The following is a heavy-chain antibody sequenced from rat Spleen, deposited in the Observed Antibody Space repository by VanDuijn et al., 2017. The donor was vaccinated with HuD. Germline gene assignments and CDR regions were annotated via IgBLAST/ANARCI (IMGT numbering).Heavy chain of an antibody. CDR3: AREFVIGSFGY. CDR2: INAGSGVT. D-gene: IGHD4-6*01. CDR1: GYTCTSYY. J-gene: IGHJ3*01. V-gene: IGHV1-43*01. Sequence: QIQLQQSGAELAKPVSSVKISCKASGYTCTSYYISWIKQTTGQGHEYIGYINAGSGVTNYNEKFRGKATVTVDESSRTAFMHLDSLTPDDSAVFYCAREFVIGSFGYWGQGTLVSVSS.